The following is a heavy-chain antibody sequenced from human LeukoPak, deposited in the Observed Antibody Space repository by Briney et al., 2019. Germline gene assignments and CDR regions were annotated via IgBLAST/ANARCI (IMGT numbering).Heavy chain of an antibody. Sequence: PGESLKISCKGSGYSFTSYWIGWVRQMPGKGLEWMGIIYPGDSDTRYSPSFQGQVTISADKSISTAYLQWSSLKASDTAMYYCARWISIAVAGTRHPASLFDYWGQGTLVTVSS. V-gene: IGHV5-51*01. J-gene: IGHJ4*02. CDR1: GYSFTSYW. CDR2: IYPGDSDT. CDR3: ARWISIAVAGTRHPASLFDY. D-gene: IGHD6-19*01.